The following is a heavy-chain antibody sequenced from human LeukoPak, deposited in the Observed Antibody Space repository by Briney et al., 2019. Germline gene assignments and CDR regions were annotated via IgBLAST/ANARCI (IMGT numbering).Heavy chain of an antibody. J-gene: IGHJ4*02. CDR1: SGSFSGYY. CDR2: INHSGST. V-gene: IGHV4-34*01. Sequence: KPSETLSLTCAVYSGSFSGYYWSWIRQPPGKGLEWIGEINHSGSTNYNPSLKSRVTISVDTSKNQFSLKLSSVTAADTAVYYCASLAGGDSSGLDYWGQGTLVTVSS. CDR3: ASLAGGDSSGLDY. D-gene: IGHD3-22*01.